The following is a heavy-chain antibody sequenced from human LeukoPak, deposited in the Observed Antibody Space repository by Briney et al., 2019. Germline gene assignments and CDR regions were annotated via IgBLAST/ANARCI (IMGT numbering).Heavy chain of an antibody. J-gene: IGHJ4*02. D-gene: IGHD6-13*01. CDR3: AKVPYSSSRYFDY. V-gene: IGHV3-30*02. CDR2: IRYDGSNK. Sequence: GSLRLSCAASGFTFSSYGMHWVRQAPGKGLEGVTFIRYDGSNKYYADSVKGRFTISRDNSKNTLYLQMNSLRAEDTAVYYCAKVPYSSSRYFDYWGQGTLVTVSS. CDR1: GFTFSSYG.